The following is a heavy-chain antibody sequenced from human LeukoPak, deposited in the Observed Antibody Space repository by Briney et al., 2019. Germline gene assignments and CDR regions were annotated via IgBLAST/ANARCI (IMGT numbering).Heavy chain of an antibody. J-gene: IGHJ4*01. CDR1: GFSSSDYW. CDR3: ARDSGVDAHIDY. D-gene: IGHD3-3*01. V-gene: IGHV3-74*01. Sequence: PGGSLRLSCAASGFSSSDYWMHWVRHAPGKGLVWVSRMNSDGTTTNYADSVKGRFTISRDDAKNSLYLQMNSLRDEDTAIYYCARDSGVDAHIDYWGHGTLVTVSA. CDR2: MNSDGTTT.